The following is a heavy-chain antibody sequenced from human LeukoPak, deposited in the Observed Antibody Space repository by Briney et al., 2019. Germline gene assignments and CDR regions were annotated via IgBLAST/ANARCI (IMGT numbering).Heavy chain of an antibody. CDR2: IYYSGST. J-gene: IGHJ5*02. CDR3: ARYTVGWFDP. Sequence: SETLSLTCTVSGGSISSGGYYWSWIRQHPGKGLEWIGYIYYSGSTYYSPSLKSRVTISVDTSKNQFSLKLSSVTAADTAVYYCARYTVGWFDPWGQGTLVTVSS. D-gene: IGHD4-17*01. CDR1: GGSISSGGYY. V-gene: IGHV4-31*03.